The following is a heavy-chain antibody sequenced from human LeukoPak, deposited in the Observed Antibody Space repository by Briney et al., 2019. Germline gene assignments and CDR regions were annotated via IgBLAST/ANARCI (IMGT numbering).Heavy chain of an antibody. CDR2: INPNSGGT. J-gene: IGHJ4*02. Sequence: ASVKVSCKASGYTFTGYYMHWVRQAPGQGLEWMGWINPNSGGTNYAQTFQGRVTMTRDTSISTANLELSRLRSDDTAVYYCARDQGNGEDYWGQGTLVTVSS. CDR1: GYTFTGYY. V-gene: IGHV1-2*02. CDR3: ARDQGNGEDY. D-gene: IGHD2-8*01.